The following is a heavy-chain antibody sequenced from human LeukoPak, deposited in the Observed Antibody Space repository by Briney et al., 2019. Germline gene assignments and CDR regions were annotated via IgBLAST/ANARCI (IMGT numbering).Heavy chain of an antibody. CDR1: GFTFSSYW. Sequence: GGSLRLSCAASGFTFSSYWMSWVRQAPGKGLEWVANIKQDGSEKYYVDSVKGRFTISRDNAKNSLYLQMNSLRAEDTAVYYCAREPARYGDYEPDDYWGQGTLVTVSS. J-gene: IGHJ4*02. D-gene: IGHD4-17*01. V-gene: IGHV3-7*01. CDR2: IKQDGSEK. CDR3: AREPARYGDYEPDDY.